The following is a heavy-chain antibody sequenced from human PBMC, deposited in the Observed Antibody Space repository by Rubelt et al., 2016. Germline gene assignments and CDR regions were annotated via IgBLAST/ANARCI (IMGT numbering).Heavy chain of an antibody. CDR1: GGSIKSGGFY. CDR3: ARRGYSANWYDATFDS. D-gene: IGHD1-1*01. V-gene: IGHV4-31*03. J-gene: IGHJ4*02. CDR2: IYYSGST. Sequence: QMQLQESGPGQVKPSQILSLTCTISGGSIKSGGFYWSWIRQHPGRGLAWIGYIYYSGSTYYNPSPQSRVSISSDTSKNQFSLNLTSVTAADTAVYYCARRGYSANWYDATFDSWGQGILVTVSS.